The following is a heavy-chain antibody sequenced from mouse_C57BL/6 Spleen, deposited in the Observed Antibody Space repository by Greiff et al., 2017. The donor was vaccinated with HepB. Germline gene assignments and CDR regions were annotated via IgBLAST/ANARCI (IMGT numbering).Heavy chain of an antibody. V-gene: IGHV5-4*03. CDR2: ISDGGSYT. J-gene: IGHJ2*01. CDR1: GFTFSSYA. Sequence: EVKLMESGGGLVKPGGSLKLSCAASGFTFSSYAMSWVRQTPEKRLEWVATISDGGSYTYYPDNVKGRFTISRDNAKNNLYLQMSHLKSEDTAMYYCASYDGYPGGYFDYWGQGTTLTVSS. D-gene: IGHD2-3*01. CDR3: ASYDGYPGGYFDY.